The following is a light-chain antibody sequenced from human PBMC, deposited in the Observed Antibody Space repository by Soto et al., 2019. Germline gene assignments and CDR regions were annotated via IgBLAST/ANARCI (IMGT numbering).Light chain of an antibody. CDR2: EVS. J-gene: IGLJ2*01. V-gene: IGLV2-14*01. Sequence: QSVLTQPASVSGSPGQSITISCTGTRNDVGGYNYVSWYQQHPGKAPKLMIYEVSNRPSGVSNRFSGSKSGNTASLTISGLRAEDEADYYCSSYTSTSYTSSSSVVFGGGTKLTVL. CDR1: RNDVGGYNY. CDR3: SSYTSTSYTSSSSVV.